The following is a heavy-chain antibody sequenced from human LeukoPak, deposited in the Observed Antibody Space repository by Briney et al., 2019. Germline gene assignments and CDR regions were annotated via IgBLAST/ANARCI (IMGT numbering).Heavy chain of an antibody. CDR1: GFTFSSYA. D-gene: IGHD3-22*01. J-gene: IGHJ4*02. CDR2: IKEDGSEK. V-gene: IGHV3-7*01. CDR3: ARDSSGYQ. Sequence: GGSLRLSCAASGFTFSSYATSWVRQAPGKGLEWVANIKEDGSEKYYGDSVKGRFTISRDNAKNSLYLQMNSLRAEDTAVYYCARDSSGYQWGQGTLVTVSS.